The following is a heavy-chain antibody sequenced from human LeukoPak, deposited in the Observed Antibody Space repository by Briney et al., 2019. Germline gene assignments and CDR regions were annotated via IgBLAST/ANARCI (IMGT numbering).Heavy chain of an antibody. CDR2: IYTSGST. CDR1: GGSFSGYY. D-gene: IGHD6-13*01. V-gene: IGHV4-4*07. Sequence: SETLSLTCAVYGGSFSGYYWSWIRQPAGKGLEWIGRIYTSGSTNYNPSLKSRVTMSVDTSKNQFSLKLSSVTAADTAVYYCARDIAPSPLGWFDPWGQGTLVTVSS. CDR3: ARDIAPSPLGWFDP. J-gene: IGHJ5*02.